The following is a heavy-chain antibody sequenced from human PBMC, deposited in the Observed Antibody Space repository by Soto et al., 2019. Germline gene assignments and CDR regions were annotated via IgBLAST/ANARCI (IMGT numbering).Heavy chain of an antibody. CDR1: GGTFSSYA. CDR3: ASPIDYVNRRYYYGMDV. CDR2: IIPIFGTA. Sequence: QVQLVQSGAEVKKPGSSVKVSCKASGGTFSSYAISWVRQAPGQGLEWMGGIIPIFGTANYAQKFQGRVTITADESTSTAYMELSSLRSEDTAVYYCASPIDYVNRRYYYGMDVWGQGTTVTVSS. V-gene: IGHV1-69*01. J-gene: IGHJ6*02. D-gene: IGHD4-17*01.